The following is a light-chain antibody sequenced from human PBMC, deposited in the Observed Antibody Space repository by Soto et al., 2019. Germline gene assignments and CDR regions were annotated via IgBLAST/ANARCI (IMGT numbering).Light chain of an antibody. CDR2: GAS. Sequence: IGLTQSPGTLSLYPGERATLSCRASQSVSSSYLAWYQQKPGQAPRLLIYGASSRATGIPARFSGSGSGTDFTLTISRLEPEDFAVYYCQQYGSSPSITFGQGTRLEI. CDR3: QQYGSSPSIT. V-gene: IGKV3-20*01. CDR1: QSVSSSY. J-gene: IGKJ5*01.